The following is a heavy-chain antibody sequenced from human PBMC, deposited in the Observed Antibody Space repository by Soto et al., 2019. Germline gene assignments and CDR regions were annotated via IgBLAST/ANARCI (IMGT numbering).Heavy chain of an antibody. D-gene: IGHD6-19*01. CDR1: SGSISSSNW. CDR3: ARIPGIAVAGLLDY. Sequence: QVQLQESGPGLVKPSGTLSLTCAVSSGSISSSNWWSWVRPPPGQGLEWIGAIYHSGSTNYNPSRKSRGTISVDKSKNQFSRKLSSVTAADTAVYYCARIPGIAVAGLLDYWGQGTLVTVSS. V-gene: IGHV4-4*02. CDR2: IYHSGST. J-gene: IGHJ4*02.